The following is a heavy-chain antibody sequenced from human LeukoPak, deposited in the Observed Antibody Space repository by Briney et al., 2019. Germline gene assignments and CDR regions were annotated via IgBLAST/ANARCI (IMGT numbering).Heavy chain of an antibody. D-gene: IGHD3-22*01. CDR2: IKSKTDGGTT. CDR3: TTGMTKYSSGRDY. CDR1: GFTFSNAW. Sequence: GGSLRLSCAASGFTFSNAWMSWVRQAPGKGLEWVGRIKSKTDGGTTDYAAPVKGRFTISRDDSKNTLYLQMNSLKTEDTAVYYCTTGMTKYSSGRDYWGQGTLVTVSS. J-gene: IGHJ4*02. V-gene: IGHV3-15*01.